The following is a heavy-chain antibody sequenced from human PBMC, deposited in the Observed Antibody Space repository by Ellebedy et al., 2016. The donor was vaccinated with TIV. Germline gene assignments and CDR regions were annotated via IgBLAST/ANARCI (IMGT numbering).Heavy chain of an antibody. CDR2: IYTSGST. J-gene: IGHJ6*04. Sequence: GSLRLXXTVSGGSISSYYWSWIRQPAGKGLEWIGRIYTSGSTNYNPSLKSRVTMSVDTSKNQFSLKLSAVTAADTAVYYCARDRRWLDVWGKGTTVTVSS. CDR1: GGSISSYY. CDR3: ARDRRWLDV. V-gene: IGHV4-4*07. D-gene: IGHD4-23*01.